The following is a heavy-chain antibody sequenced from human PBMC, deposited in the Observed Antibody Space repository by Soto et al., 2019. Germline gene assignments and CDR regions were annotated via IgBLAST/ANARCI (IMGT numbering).Heavy chain of an antibody. D-gene: IGHD2-2*01. CDR3: ARDKGYLDY. Sequence: EVQLVESGGGLVQPGGSLRLSCAASRFTFNSYWMSWVRQAPGKGVEWVANINQDGSEKFYVDSVKGRFTISRDNAKNSLYLQMNSLRDEDTAVYYCARDKGYLDYWGQGTLVTVSS. CDR1: RFTFNSYW. CDR2: INQDGSEK. V-gene: IGHV3-7*01. J-gene: IGHJ4*02.